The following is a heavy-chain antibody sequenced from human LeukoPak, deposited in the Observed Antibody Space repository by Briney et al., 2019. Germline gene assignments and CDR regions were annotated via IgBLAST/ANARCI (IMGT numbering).Heavy chain of an antibody. CDR3: AKVLTGIVLMVYAMDDAFDI. J-gene: IGHJ3*02. Sequence: QPGGSLRLSCAASGFTFSSYDMSWVRQAPGKGLEWVSAISGSGGSTYYADSVKGRFTISRDNSKNTLYLQMNSLRAEDTAVYYCAKVLTGIVLMVYAMDDAFDIWGQGTMVTVSS. V-gene: IGHV3-23*01. D-gene: IGHD2-8*01. CDR2: ISGSGGST. CDR1: GFTFSSYD.